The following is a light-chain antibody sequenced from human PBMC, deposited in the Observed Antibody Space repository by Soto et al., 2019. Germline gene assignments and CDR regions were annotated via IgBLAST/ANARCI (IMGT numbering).Light chain of an antibody. Sequence: DIQITQSPSSLSASVGDRGTLNCQANQGISNYLNWYQQEPGKAPQLLIYDASTLETGVPSRLSVSGSGTEFTLTIRSLQPDDFATYDCQQYSSYWTFGQGTKVDI. J-gene: IGKJ1*01. CDR1: QGISNY. CDR2: DAS. V-gene: IGKV1-33*01. CDR3: QQYSSYWT.